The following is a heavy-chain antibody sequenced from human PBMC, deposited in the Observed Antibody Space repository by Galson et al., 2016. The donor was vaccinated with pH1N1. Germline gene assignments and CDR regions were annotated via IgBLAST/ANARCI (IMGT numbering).Heavy chain of an antibody. J-gene: IGHJ5*02. D-gene: IGHD6-13*01. CDR1: GLTFSSYW. V-gene: IGHV3-7*01. CDR2: IKQDGSDK. CDR3: ARTSITAVGTTNWFDP. Sequence: SLRLSCAASGLTFSSYWMNWVRQAPGKGLEWVANIKQDGSDKYYADSVKGRFTISRDNAKNSLYLQMNSLRADDTAVYYCARTSITAVGTTNWFDPWGQGTLVTVSS.